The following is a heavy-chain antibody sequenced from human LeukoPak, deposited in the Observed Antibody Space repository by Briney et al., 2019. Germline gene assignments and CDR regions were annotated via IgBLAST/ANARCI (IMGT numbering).Heavy chain of an antibody. V-gene: IGHV3-15*01. CDR3: ARDRPSAYSSGWYNDY. J-gene: IGHJ4*02. Sequence: GGSLRLSCAASGFTFSNARMSWVGQAPGRGRDWVGRIKSKTDGGTTDYVAPVKGRFTISRDDSKNTLYLQMNSLNTEDTAVYYCARDRPSAYSSGWYNDYWGQGTLVTVSS. CDR2: IKSKTDGGTT. D-gene: IGHD6-19*01. CDR1: GFTFSNAR.